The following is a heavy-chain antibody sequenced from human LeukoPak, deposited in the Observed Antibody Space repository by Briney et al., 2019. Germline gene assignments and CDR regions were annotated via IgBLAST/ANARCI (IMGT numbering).Heavy chain of an antibody. J-gene: IGHJ5*02. V-gene: IGHV3-23*01. Sequence: GSLRLSCAASGFTFSSYAMSWVRQAPGKGLEWVSAISDSGGSTYYADSVKGRFTISRDNSKNTLYLQMNSLRAEDTAVYYCAKDGNIVVVPAARYNWFDPWGQGTLVTVSS. CDR1: GFTFSSYA. CDR3: AKDGNIVVVPAARYNWFDP. D-gene: IGHD2-2*01. CDR2: ISDSGGST.